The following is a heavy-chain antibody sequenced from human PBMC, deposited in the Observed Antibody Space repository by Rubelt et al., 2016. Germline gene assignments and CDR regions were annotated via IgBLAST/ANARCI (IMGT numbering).Heavy chain of an antibody. CDR2: ISYEGSNK. CDR3: ANPACTGDCLPTFDY. V-gene: IGHV3-33*05. D-gene: IGHD2-21*02. J-gene: IGHJ4*02. Sequence: KGLEWVAVISYEGSNKYYADSVKGRFTISRDNSKNTLYLQMNGLRAEDTAVYYCANPACTGDCLPTFDYWGQGTLVTVSA.